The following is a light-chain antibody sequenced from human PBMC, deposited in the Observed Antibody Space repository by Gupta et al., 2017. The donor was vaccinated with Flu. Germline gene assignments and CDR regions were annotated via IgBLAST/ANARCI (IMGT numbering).Light chain of an antibody. V-gene: IGLV3-25*01. CDR1: DMGKNS. CDR2: EKN. CDR3: HAWDSSGAYEV. Sequence: GKAGRMSWAGDDMGKNSGYWYQQKTGQAPVLVVYEKNERPSGIPDRFSGSNSGTTDTLTISRVQADDEADYYCHAWDSSGAYEVFGGATKVTVL. J-gene: IGLJ3*02.